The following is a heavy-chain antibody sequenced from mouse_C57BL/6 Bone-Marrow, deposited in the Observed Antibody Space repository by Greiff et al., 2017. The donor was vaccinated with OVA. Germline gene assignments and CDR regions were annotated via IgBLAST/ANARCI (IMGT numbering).Heavy chain of an antibody. D-gene: IGHD2-4*01. CDR2: IDPSDSYT. CDR3: AREGYYDYGYFDY. Sequence: QVQLKQPGAELVMPGASVKLSCKASGYTFTSYWMHWVKQRPGQGLEWIGEIDPSDSYTNYNQKFKGKSTLTVDKSSSTAYMQLSSLTSEDSAVYYCAREGYYDYGYFDYWGQGTTLTVSS. J-gene: IGHJ2*01. CDR1: GYTFTSYW. V-gene: IGHV1-69*01.